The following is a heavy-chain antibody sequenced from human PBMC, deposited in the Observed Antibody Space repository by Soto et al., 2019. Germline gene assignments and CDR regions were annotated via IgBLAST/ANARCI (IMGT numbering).Heavy chain of an antibody. CDR1: GYTFTSYG. Sequence: ASVKVSCKASGYTFTSYGISWVRQAPGQGLEWMGWISAYNGNTNYAQKLQGRVTMTTDTSTSTAYMELRSLRSDDTAVYYFARDPCSGGSCYATTTFDPWGQGTLVTVSS. D-gene: IGHD2-15*01. V-gene: IGHV1-18*01. CDR3: ARDPCSGGSCYATTTFDP. CDR2: ISAYNGNT. J-gene: IGHJ5*02.